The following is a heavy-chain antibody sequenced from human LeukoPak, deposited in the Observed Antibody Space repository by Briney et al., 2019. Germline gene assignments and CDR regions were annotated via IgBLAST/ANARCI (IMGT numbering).Heavy chain of an antibody. V-gene: IGHV3-23*01. CDR2: ISGSGGST. CDR3: AKVESIVVVPAAIGY. J-gene: IGHJ4*02. CDR1: GFTFSSYA. D-gene: IGHD2-2*02. Sequence: GGSLRLSCAASGFTFSSYAMSWVRQAPGKGLEWVSAISGSGGSTYYADSVKGRFTISRDNSKNTLYLQMNSLRAEDTAVYYCAKVESIVVVPAAIGYWGQGTLVTVPS.